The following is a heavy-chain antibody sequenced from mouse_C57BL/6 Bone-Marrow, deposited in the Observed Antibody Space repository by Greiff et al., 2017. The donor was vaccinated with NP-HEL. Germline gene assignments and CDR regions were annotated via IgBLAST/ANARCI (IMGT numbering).Heavy chain of an antibody. CDR1: GFTFSSYA. V-gene: IGHV5-4*01. CDR3: ARVDYDGYYAY. CDR2: ISDGGSYT. Sequence: EVQLKESGGGLVKPGGSLKLSCAASGFTFSSYAMSWVRQTPEKRLEWVATISDGGSYTYYPDNVKGRFTISRDNAKNNLYLQMSHLKSEDTAVYYCARVDYDGYYAYWGQGTLVTVS. J-gene: IGHJ3*01. D-gene: IGHD2-3*01.